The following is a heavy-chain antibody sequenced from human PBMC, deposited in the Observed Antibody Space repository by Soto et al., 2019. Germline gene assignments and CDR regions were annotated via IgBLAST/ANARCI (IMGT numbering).Heavy chain of an antibody. V-gene: IGHV4-59*01. CDR1: GGSISSYY. J-gene: IGHJ6*02. CDR3: ASDLSSYYPQYGMDV. Sequence: QVQLQESGPGLVKPSETLSLTCTVSGGSISSYYWSWIRQPPGKGLAWIGHIYYSGSTNYNPSLTGRVPIXXDXSXXQISLRLSSVTAADTAVYYCASDLSSYYPQYGMDVWGQGTTVTVSS. D-gene: IGHD3-10*01. CDR2: IYYSGST.